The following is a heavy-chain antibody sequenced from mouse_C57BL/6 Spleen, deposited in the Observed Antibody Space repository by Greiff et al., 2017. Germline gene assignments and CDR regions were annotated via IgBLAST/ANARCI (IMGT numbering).Heavy chain of an antibody. J-gene: IGHJ2*01. CDR1: GFTFSSYT. CDR3: ARRENYGSFFDY. CDR2: ICGGGGNT. D-gene: IGHD1-1*01. Sequence: EVMLVESGGGLVKPGGSLKLSCAASGFTFSSYTMSCVRQTPEKRLEWVATICGGGGNTYYPDSVKGRFTISRDNAKNTLYLQMSSLRSEDPALYYCARRENYGSFFDYWGQGTTLTVSS. V-gene: IGHV5-9*01.